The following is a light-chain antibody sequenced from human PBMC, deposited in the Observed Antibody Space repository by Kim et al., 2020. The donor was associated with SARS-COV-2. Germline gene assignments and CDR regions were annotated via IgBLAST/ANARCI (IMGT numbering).Light chain of an antibody. V-gene: IGKV3-20*01. CDR2: GAS. CDR1: QSVSSSY. Sequence: LCPGERATLSCRASQSVSSSYLDWCQQKPGQAPRLLIHGASSRATGIPDRFSGSGSGTDFSLTISRLEPEDFAVYYCQQYGSSPRTFGQGTKLEI. J-gene: IGKJ2*01. CDR3: QQYGSSPRT.